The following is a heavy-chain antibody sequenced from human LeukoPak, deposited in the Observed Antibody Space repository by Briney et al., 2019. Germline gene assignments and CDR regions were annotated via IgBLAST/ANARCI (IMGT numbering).Heavy chain of an antibody. D-gene: IGHD5-18*01. CDR2: INHSGST. V-gene: IGHV4-34*01. CDR1: GGSFSGYY. CDR3: ARAAGYSYGYYFDY. Sequence: PSETLSLTCAVYGGSFSGYYWSWIRRPPGKGLEWIGEINHSGSTNYNPSLKSRVTISVGTSKNQFSLKLSSVTAADTAVYYCARAAGYSYGYYFDYWGQGTLVTVSS. J-gene: IGHJ4*02.